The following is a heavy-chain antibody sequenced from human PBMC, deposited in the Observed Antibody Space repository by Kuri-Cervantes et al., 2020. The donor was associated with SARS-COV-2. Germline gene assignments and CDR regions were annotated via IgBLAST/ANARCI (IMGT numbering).Heavy chain of an antibody. D-gene: IGHD4-17*01. J-gene: IGHJ4*02. CDR3: ARSPLNEHDYGDYELHY. CDR1: GGTFSSYA. CDR2: IIPIFGTA. Sequence: SVKVSCKASGGTFSSYAISRVRQAPGQGLEWMGGIIPIFGTANYAQKFQGRVTITADESTSTAYMELSSLRSEDTAVYYCARSPLNEHDYGDYELHYWGQGTLVTVSS. V-gene: IGHV1-69*13.